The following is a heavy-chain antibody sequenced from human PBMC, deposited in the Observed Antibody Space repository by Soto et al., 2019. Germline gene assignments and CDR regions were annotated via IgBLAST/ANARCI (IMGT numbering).Heavy chain of an antibody. CDR3: ATPMVAATYNWFDP. CDR2: ISYDGSNK. V-gene: IGHV3-30*03. D-gene: IGHD2-15*01. CDR1: GSTFSSYG. Sequence: QVQLVESGGGVVQPGRSLRLSCAASGSTFSSYGMHWVRQAPGKGLEWVAVISYDGSNKYYADSVKGRFTISRDNSKNTLYLQMNSLRAEDTAVYYCATPMVAATYNWFDPWGQGTLVTVSS. J-gene: IGHJ5*02.